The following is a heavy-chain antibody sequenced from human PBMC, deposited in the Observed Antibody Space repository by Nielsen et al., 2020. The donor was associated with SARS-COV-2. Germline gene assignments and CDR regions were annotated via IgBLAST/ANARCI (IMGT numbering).Heavy chain of an antibody. J-gene: IGHJ4*02. CDR2: ISSSSSYT. Sequence: GESLKISCAASGFTFSDYYMSWIRQAPGKGLEWVSYISSSSSYTNYADSVKGRFTISRDNAKNSLYLQMNSLRAEDTAVYYCALQGYCSGGSCYKPDNWGQGTLVTVSS. CDR1: GFTFSDYY. D-gene: IGHD2-15*01. CDR3: ALQGYCSGGSCYKPDN. V-gene: IGHV3-11*03.